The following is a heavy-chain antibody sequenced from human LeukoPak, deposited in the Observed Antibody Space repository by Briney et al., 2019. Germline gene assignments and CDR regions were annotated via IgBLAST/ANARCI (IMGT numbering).Heavy chain of an antibody. CDR3: ARTYYDILTGYNPYFDY. V-gene: IGHV3-21*01. D-gene: IGHD3-9*01. CDR2: ITSSSASI. CDR1: GFTFSSYS. Sequence: GGSLRLSCAASGFTFSSYSMNWVRQAPGKGLEWVSSITSSSASIYYADSVKGRFTISRDNAKNSLYLQMNSLRAEDTAVYYCARTYYDILTGYNPYFDYWGQGTLVTVSS. J-gene: IGHJ4*02.